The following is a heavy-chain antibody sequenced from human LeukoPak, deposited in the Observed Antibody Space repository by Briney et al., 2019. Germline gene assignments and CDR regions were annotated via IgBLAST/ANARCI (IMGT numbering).Heavy chain of an antibody. CDR3: AKPQSRYSSGLFDY. CDR2: ISGSGGST. CDR1: GFTFSSYA. Sequence: GGSLRLSCAASGFTFSSYAMRWVRQAPGKGLEWVSAISGSGGSTYYADSVKGRFTISRDNSKNTLYLQMNSLRAEDTAVYCCAKPQSRYSSGLFDYWGQGTLVTVSS. D-gene: IGHD6-19*01. J-gene: IGHJ4*02. V-gene: IGHV3-23*01.